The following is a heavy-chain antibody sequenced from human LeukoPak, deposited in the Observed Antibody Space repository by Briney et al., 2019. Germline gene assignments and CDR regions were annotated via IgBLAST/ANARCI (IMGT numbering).Heavy chain of an antibody. CDR1: GGSFSGYY. D-gene: IGHD6-19*01. J-gene: IGHJ4*02. CDR3: ARGRIAVAVFDY. Sequence: SETLSLTCAVYGGSFSGYYWSWIRQPPGKGLECIGEINHSGGTNYNPSLKSRVTISVDTSKNQFSLKLSSVTAADTAVYYCARGRIAVAVFDYWGQGTLVTVSS. CDR2: INHSGGT. V-gene: IGHV4-34*01.